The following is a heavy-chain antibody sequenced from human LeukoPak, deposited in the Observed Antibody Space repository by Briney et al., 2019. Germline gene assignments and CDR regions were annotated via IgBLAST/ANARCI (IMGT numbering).Heavy chain of an antibody. D-gene: IGHD2-2*01. CDR1: GYTFTSYG. Sequence: ASVKVSCKASGYTFTSYGISWVRQAPGQGLEWMGWISAYNGNTNYAQKLQGRVTMTTDTCTSTAYMELRSLRSDDTAVYYCARDGEMVVVPAAYDAFDIWGQGTMVTVSS. CDR2: ISAYNGNT. J-gene: IGHJ3*02. V-gene: IGHV1-18*01. CDR3: ARDGEMVVVPAAYDAFDI.